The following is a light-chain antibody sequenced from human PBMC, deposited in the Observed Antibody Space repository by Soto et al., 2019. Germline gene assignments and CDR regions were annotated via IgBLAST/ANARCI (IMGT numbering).Light chain of an antibody. CDR2: GVS. J-gene: IGLJ3*02. Sequence: QSALTQPASVSGSPGQSITISCTGTITDIDAYNYVSWYQQHPGKAPKLLIYGVSSRPSGIPDRFSGSKSGTSATLGITGLQTGDEADYYCGTWDSSMSAAGWVFGGGTKLTVL. CDR3: GTWDSSMSAAGWV. CDR1: ITDIDAYNY. V-gene: IGLV2-14*01.